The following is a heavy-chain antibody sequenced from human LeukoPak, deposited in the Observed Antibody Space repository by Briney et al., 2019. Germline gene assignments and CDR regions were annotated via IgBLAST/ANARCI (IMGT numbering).Heavy chain of an antibody. Sequence: GGSLRLSCAASGLTFSNYWMSWVRQAPGKGLEWVANIKHDGSEKYYVDSVKGRFTISRDNAKNSLYLQMNSLRAEDTAVYYWARLSIGPEGQDTWGQGTLVTVSS. CDR3: ARLSIGPEGQDT. V-gene: IGHV3-7*01. CDR2: IKHDGSEK. CDR1: GLTFSNYW. D-gene: IGHD6-6*01. J-gene: IGHJ5*02.